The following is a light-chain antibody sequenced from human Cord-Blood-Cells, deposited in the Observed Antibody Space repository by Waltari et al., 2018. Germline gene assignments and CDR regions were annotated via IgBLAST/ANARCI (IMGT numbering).Light chain of an antibody. Sequence: SYELTQPPSVSVSPGQTARITCSGDALPKQYAYWYQQKPGQAPVLMIYKDSERPSGIPGRFSGSSSGTTVTLTISGVQAEDEADYYCQSADSSGTYRVFGGGTKLTVL. CDR1: ALPKQY. V-gene: IGLV3-25*03. CDR2: KDS. J-gene: IGLJ3*02. CDR3: QSADSSGTYRV.